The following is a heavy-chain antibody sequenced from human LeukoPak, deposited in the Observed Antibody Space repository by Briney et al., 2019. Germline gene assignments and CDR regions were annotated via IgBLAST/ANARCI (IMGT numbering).Heavy chain of an antibody. J-gene: IGHJ6*02. CDR1: GGSISSGGYY. CDR2: IYYSGST. V-gene: IGHV4-31*03. CDR3: ARGGLAATLYHYYYYGMDV. Sequence: PSETLSLTCTVSGGSISSGGYYWSWIRQHPGKGLEWIGYIYYSGSTYYNPSLKSRVTISVDTSKNQFSLKLSSVTAADTAVYYCARGGLAATLYHYYYYGMDVWGQGTTVTVSS. D-gene: IGHD2-15*01.